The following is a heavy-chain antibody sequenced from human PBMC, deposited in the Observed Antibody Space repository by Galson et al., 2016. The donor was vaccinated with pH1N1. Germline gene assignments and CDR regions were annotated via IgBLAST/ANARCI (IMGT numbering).Heavy chain of an antibody. CDR2: IIGMFGTT. D-gene: IGHD5-18*01. CDR3: ARSRGYSYGSYYFDN. V-gene: IGHV1-69*01. J-gene: IGHJ4*02. CDR1: GGTFSSYA. Sequence: SCKASGGTFSSYAVSWVRQAPGQGLEWVGGIIGMFGTTTYAQKLQGRVTITAEELTSSSYMELTSLTSDDTALYYCARSRGYSYGSYYFDNWGQGTLVTVSS.